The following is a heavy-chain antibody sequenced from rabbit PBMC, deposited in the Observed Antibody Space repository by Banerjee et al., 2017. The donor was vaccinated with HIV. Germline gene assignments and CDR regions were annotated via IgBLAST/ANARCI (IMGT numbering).Heavy chain of an antibody. CDR2: IYAGSGGDT. J-gene: IGHJ4*01. CDR1: GFSFSSSYY. V-gene: IGHV1S40*01. Sequence: QSLEESGGDLVKPGASLTLTCTASGFSFSSSYYMCWVRQAPGKGLEWIACIYAGSGGDTNYASWAKGRFTISKTSSTTVTLQMTSLTAADTATYFCARDVYGTASAPNLNLWGPGTLVTVS. CDR3: ARDVYGTASAPNLNL. D-gene: IGHD5-1*01.